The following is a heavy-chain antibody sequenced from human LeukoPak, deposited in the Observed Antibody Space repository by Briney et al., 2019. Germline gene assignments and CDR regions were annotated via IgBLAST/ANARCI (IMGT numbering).Heavy chain of an antibody. CDR3: ARLKFLSYYPIYYYYYMDV. J-gene: IGHJ6*03. V-gene: IGHV4-38-2*02. CDR1: GYSIRSGYY. CDR2: IYHSGST. D-gene: IGHD3-10*01. Sequence: SETLSLTCTVSGYSIRSGYYWGWIRQPPGKGLEWIGSIYHSGSTYYNPSLKSRVTISVHTSKNQFSLKLSSVTAADTAVYYCARLKFLSYYPIYYYYYMDVWGKGTTVTISS.